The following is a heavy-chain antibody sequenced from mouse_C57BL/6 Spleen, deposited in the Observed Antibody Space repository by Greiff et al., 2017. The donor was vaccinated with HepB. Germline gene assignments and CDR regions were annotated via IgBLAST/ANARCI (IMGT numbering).Heavy chain of an antibody. CDR3: ARRASYYGSSFDWYFDV. J-gene: IGHJ1*03. D-gene: IGHD1-1*01. CDR2: IYWDDDK. CDR1: GFSLSTSGMG. V-gene: IGHV8-12*01. Sequence: ESGPGILQSSQTLSLTCSFSGFSLSTSGMGVSWIRQPSGKGLEWLAHIYWDDDKRYNPSLKSRLTISKDTSRNQVFLTITSVNTADTATYYCARRASYYGSSFDWYFDVWGKGTTVTVSS.